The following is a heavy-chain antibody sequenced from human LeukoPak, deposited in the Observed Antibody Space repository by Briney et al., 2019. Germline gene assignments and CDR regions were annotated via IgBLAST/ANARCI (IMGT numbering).Heavy chain of an antibody. CDR3: ARGGAGQGAFDI. V-gene: IGHV1-8*03. Sequence: GASVKVSCKVSGYTLTELSMHWVRQATGQGLEWMGWMNPNSGNTGYAQKFQGRVTITRNTSISTAYMELSSLRSEDTAVYYCARGGAGQGAFDIWGQGTMVTVSS. CDR1: GYTLTELS. D-gene: IGHD3-10*01. J-gene: IGHJ3*02. CDR2: MNPNSGNT.